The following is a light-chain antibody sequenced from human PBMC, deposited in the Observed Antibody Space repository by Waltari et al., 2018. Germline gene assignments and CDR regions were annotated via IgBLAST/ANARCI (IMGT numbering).Light chain of an antibody. Sequence: QSALTQPRSVSGSPGQSVTISCTGTSSDVGDYNYVSWYQQHPGEAPKLMISDVSERPSGVPGRFSGSKSGNTASLPISGLQAEDEADYYCCSYAGSFTVVFGGGTKLTVL. J-gene: IGLJ2*01. CDR1: SSDVGDYNY. CDR2: DVS. CDR3: CSYAGSFTVV. V-gene: IGLV2-11*01.